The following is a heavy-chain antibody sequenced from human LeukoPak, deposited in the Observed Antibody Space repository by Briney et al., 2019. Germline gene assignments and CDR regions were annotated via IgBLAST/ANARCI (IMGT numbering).Heavy chain of an antibody. Sequence: PSETLSLTCTVSGGSISSYYWSWIRQPPGKGLEWIGYIYYSGSTNYNPSLKSRVTISVDTSKNQFSLKLSSVTAEDTAVYYCAKDGARYCSGGSCYGGPVLEDYYFDYWGQGTLVTVSS. D-gene: IGHD2-15*01. V-gene: IGHV4-59*01. CDR3: AKDGARYCSGGSCYGGPVLEDYYFDY. CDR2: IYYSGST. J-gene: IGHJ4*02. CDR1: GGSISSYY.